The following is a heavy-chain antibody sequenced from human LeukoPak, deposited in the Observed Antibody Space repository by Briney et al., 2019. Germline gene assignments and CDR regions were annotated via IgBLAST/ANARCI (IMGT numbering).Heavy chain of an antibody. CDR2: ISYDGSNK. V-gene: IGHV3-30-3*01. CDR1: GFTFSSYA. CDR3: AKEVQQWPAGYYGMDV. J-gene: IGHJ6*02. Sequence: GGSLRLSCAASGFTFSSYAMHWVRQAPGKGLEWVAVISYDGSNKYYADSVKGRFTISRDNSKNTLYLQMNSLRAEDTAVYYCAKEVQQWPAGYYGMDVWGQGTTVTVSS. D-gene: IGHD6-19*01.